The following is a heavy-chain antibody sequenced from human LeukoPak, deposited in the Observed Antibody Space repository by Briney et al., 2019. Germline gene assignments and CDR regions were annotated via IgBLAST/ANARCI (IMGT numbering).Heavy chain of an antibody. CDR3: ARGPIAARPVGRYYYYMDV. CDR1: GGTFSSYA. CDR2: IIPIFGTP. D-gene: IGHD6-6*01. J-gene: IGHJ6*03. V-gene: IGHV1-69*13. Sequence: SVKVSCKASGGTFSSYAISWVRQAPGQGLEWMGGIIPIFGTPNYAQKFQGRVTITADESTSTAYMELSSLRSEDTAVYYCARGPIAARPVGRYYYYMDVWGKGTTVTVSS.